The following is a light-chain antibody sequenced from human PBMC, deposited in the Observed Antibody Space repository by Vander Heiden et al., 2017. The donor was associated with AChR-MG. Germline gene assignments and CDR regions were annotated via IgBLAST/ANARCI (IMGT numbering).Light chain of an antibody. J-gene: IGLJ2*01. Sequence: QSVLTQPPSASGTPGQRVTISCSGSSSNIGSNTVNWYQQLPGTAPKRLIVSNNQRPSGVPDRFSGSKSGTSASLAISGLQSEDEADDYCAAWDDSLNGVVFGGGTKLTVL. CDR1: SSNIGSNT. CDR2: SNN. V-gene: IGLV1-44*01. CDR3: AAWDDSLNGVV.